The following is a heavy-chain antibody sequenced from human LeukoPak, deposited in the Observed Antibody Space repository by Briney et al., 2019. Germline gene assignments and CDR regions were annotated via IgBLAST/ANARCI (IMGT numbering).Heavy chain of an antibody. Sequence: GGSLRLSCAASGFTFSNNAMSWVRQAPGEGLEWVSAISGGSGGTTYYADSVKGRFTISRDNSKNTLYLQMNSLRVEDTAVYYCAKMRLSGYGSVDAFDIWGQGTMVSVSS. J-gene: IGHJ3*02. V-gene: IGHV3-23*01. D-gene: IGHD3-22*01. CDR1: GFTFSNNA. CDR3: AKMRLSGYGSVDAFDI. CDR2: ISGGSGGTT.